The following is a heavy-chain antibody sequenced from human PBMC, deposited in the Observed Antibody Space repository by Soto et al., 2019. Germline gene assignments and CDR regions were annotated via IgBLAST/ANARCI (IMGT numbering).Heavy chain of an antibody. CDR1: GFTFSTYT. D-gene: IGHD1-26*01. CDR3: AREDGVVGSSSAFDR. J-gene: IGHJ4*02. Sequence: EVQVVESGGGLVKPGGSLRLSCVFSGFTFSTYTMNWVRQAPGQGLEWVSSITGRSNYVYYADSVKGRFTISRDNAKNSLYLQMNRLRAEDTAIYYCAREDGVVGSSSAFDRWGLGTLVTVSS. V-gene: IGHV3-21*01. CDR2: ITGRSNYV.